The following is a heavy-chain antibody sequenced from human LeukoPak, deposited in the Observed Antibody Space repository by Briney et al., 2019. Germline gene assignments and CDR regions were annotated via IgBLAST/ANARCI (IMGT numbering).Heavy chain of an antibody. CDR2: ISAYNGNT. CDR3: ARGYDSSGIPDSWYFDL. Sequence: GASVKVSCKASGYTFTSYGISWVRQAPGQGLEWMGWISAYNGNTNYAQKLQGRVTMTTDTSTSTAYMELRSLRSDDTAVYYCARGYDSSGIPDSWYFDLWGRGTLVTVSS. J-gene: IGHJ2*01. V-gene: IGHV1-18*01. D-gene: IGHD3-22*01. CDR1: GYTFTSYG.